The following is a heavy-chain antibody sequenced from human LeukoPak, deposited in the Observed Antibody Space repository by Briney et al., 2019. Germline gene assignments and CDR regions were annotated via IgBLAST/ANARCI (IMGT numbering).Heavy chain of an antibody. D-gene: IGHD4-17*01. CDR1: GGTFSSYA. Sequence: SVKVSCKASGGTFSSYAISWVRQAPGQGLEWMGGIIPIFGTANYAQKLQGRVTMTTDTSTSTAYMELRSLRSDDTAVYYCARGGFTVTTEFDYWGQGTLVTVSS. CDR2: IIPIFGTA. CDR3: ARGGFTVTTEFDY. V-gene: IGHV1-69*05. J-gene: IGHJ4*02.